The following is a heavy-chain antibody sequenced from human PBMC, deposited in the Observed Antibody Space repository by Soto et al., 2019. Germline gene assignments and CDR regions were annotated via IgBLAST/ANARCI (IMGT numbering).Heavy chain of an antibody. CDR3: ARDRNAWFY. Sequence: SETLSLTCTVSGGSISSYYWTWIRQPPGKELEWIGNIKYSGSTSFNPSLKSRVTMSVDTSKNQFFLKLSSVTAADTAVYYCARDRNAWFYWGQGTQVTVSS. CDR2: IKYSGST. D-gene: IGHD3-22*01. J-gene: IGHJ4*02. CDR1: GGSISSYY. V-gene: IGHV4-59*01.